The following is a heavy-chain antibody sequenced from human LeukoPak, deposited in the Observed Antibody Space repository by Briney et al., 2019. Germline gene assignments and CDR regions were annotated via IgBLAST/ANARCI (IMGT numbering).Heavy chain of an antibody. J-gene: IGHJ4*02. CDR1: GSTFGDYA. V-gene: IGHV3-49*04. Sequence: GGSLRLSCTASGSTFGDYAMSWVRQAPGKGLEWVGFIRSKAYGGTTEYAASVKGRFTISRDDSKSIAYLQMNSLKTEDTAVYYCTRGKDVVVPAAIEYYFDYWGQGTLVTVSS. CDR3: TRGKDVVVPAAIEYYFDY. CDR2: IRSKAYGGTT. D-gene: IGHD2-2*02.